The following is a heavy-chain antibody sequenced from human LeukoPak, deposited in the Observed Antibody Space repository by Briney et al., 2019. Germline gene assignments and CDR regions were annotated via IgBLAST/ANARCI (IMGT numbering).Heavy chain of an antibody. CDR2: ISGSGGST. V-gene: IGHV3-23*01. J-gene: IGHJ4*02. D-gene: IGHD3-9*01. CDR1: GFTFSSYA. CDR3: ARVRYDILTIKGDYFDY. Sequence: PGGSLRLSCAASGFTFSSYAMSWVRQAPGKGLEWVSAISGSGGSTYYADSVKGRFTISRDNAKNSLYLQMNSLRVEDTALYYCARVRYDILTIKGDYFDYWGQGTLVTVSS.